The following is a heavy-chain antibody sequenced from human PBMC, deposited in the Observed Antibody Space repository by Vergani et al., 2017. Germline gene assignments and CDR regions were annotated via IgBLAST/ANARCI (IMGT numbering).Heavy chain of an antibody. D-gene: IGHD2-21*02. CDR1: GFTFSNFG. CDR2: IGKDGINT. V-gene: IGHV3-30*02. Sequence: QVQLVESAGGVVQPGGSLRLSCAASGFTFSNFGMHWIRQDRGKGLEWVEDIGKDGINTRYRDAVKGRFTVSRDNSKDILYLQMDSLRSEDTALYYCAKYLRDSTDGLPDSWGPGTLVIVSS. CDR3: AKYLRDSTDGLPDS. J-gene: IGHJ4*02.